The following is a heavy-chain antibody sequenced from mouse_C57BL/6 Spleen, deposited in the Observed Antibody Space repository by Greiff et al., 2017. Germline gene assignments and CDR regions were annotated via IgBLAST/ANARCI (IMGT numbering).Heavy chain of an antibody. V-gene: IGHV1-19*01. Sequence: EVKLQQPGPVLVKPGASVKMSCKASGYTFTDYYMNWVKQSPGKSLEWIGVINPYNGGTSYNQKFKGKATLTVDKSSSTAYMELNSLTSEDSAVYYCARNEYYFDYWGQGTTLTVSS. CDR3: ARNEYYFDY. CDR2: INPYNGGT. CDR1: GYTFTDYY. J-gene: IGHJ2*01.